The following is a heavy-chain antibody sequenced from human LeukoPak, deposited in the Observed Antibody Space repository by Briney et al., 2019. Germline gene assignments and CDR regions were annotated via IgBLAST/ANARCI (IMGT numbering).Heavy chain of an antibody. CDR1: GGSIRNYY. CDR2: NYYSGST. J-gene: IGHJ4*02. D-gene: IGHD2-15*01. Sequence: PSETLSLTCTVSGGSIRNYYWSWLRQPPGKGLEWIGYNYYSGSTNYNPSLKSRVTISVDTSKNQFSLKLSSVTAADTAVYYCARKGGTFDYWGQGTLVTVSS. CDR3: ARKGGTFDY. V-gene: IGHV4-59*08.